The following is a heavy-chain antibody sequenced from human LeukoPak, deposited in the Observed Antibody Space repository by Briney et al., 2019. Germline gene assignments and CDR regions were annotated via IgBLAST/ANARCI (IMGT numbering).Heavy chain of an antibody. J-gene: IGHJ6*02. CDR1: GGSFSGYY. Sequence: SETLSLTCAVYGGSFSGYYWSWIRQPPGKGLEWIGEINHSGSTNYNPSLKSRVTISVDTSKNQFSLKLSSVTAADTAVYYCASGYYDSSGYPPYYYGMDVWGQGTTVTVSS. V-gene: IGHV4-34*01. CDR3: ASGYYDSSGYPPYYYGMDV. CDR2: INHSGST. D-gene: IGHD3-22*01.